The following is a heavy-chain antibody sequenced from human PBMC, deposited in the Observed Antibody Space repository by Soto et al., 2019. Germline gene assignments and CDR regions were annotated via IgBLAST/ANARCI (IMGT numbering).Heavy chain of an antibody. Sequence: SETLSLTCAVYGGSFSGYYWSWIRQPPGKGLEWIGEINHSGSTNYNPSLKSRVTISVDTSKNQFSLKLSSVTAADTAIYYCARVLLTPSTHLDRWGQGTLVTVSS. D-gene: IGHD2-15*01. CDR2: INHSGST. CDR3: ARVLLTPSTHLDR. V-gene: IGHV4-34*01. J-gene: IGHJ5*02. CDR1: GGSFSGYY.